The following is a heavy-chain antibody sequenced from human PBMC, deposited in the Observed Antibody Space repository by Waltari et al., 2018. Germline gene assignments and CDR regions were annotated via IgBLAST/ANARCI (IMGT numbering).Heavy chain of an antibody. V-gene: IGHV4-4*02. Sequence: QLQLQESGPGLVTPSGTLSLTCGVSGDSMRSTDVLNWVRPPPGKGLGWIGQVLLRGKTNYMPSFASRATGAVDTFNNQFSLTVTSATAADTAVYYCARDRGRGLYLDPWGPGTLVTVSP. CDR3: ARDRGRGLYLDP. D-gene: IGHD2-15*01. J-gene: IGHJ5*02. CDR2: VLLRGKT. CDR1: GDSMRSTDV.